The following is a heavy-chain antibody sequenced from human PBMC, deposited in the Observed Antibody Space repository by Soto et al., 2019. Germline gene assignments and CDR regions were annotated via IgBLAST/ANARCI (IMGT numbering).Heavy chain of an antibody. J-gene: IGHJ4*02. CDR2: MNPNSGNT. CDR1: GYTFTRYG. V-gene: IGHV1-8*01. CDR3: ARGGDQTIVVVVAAPQDLDY. D-gene: IGHD2-15*01. Sequence: ASVKVCCKASGYTFTRYGISWVRQAPGQGLEWMGWMNPNSGNTGYAQKFQGRVTMTRNTSISKAYMELSSLRSEDTAVYYCARGGDQTIVVVVAAPQDLDYWGQGTLVTVSS.